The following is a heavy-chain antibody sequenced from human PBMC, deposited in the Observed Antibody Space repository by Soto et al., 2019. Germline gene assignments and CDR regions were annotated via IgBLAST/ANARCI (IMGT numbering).Heavy chain of an antibody. CDR1: GGSIGSYY. CDR3: ARGGWRQIDY. J-gene: IGHJ4*02. V-gene: IGHV4-59*08. D-gene: IGHD5-18*01. CDR2: ISYSGST. Sequence: QVPLQESGPGLVKPSETLSLTCSVYGGSIGSYYWSCIRQPPGKGLELIGYISYSGSTNYIPSLKSRVTISVDTSKNQFSLRLSSVTAADTAVYYFARGGWRQIDYWRQGTLVTVSS.